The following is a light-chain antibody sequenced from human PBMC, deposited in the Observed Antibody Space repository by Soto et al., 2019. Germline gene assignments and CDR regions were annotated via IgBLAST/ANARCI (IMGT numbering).Light chain of an antibody. V-gene: IGLV2-14*01. Sequence: QSVLTQPASVSGSPGQSITISCTGTSSDVGGYNYVSWYQQHPGEAPKLMIYEIRNRPSGVSNRFSGSKSGNTASLTISGLQAEDEADYYCTSYTASSTLYVFGNGTKVTVL. CDR3: TSYTASSTLYV. CDR2: EIR. J-gene: IGLJ1*01. CDR1: SSDVGGYNY.